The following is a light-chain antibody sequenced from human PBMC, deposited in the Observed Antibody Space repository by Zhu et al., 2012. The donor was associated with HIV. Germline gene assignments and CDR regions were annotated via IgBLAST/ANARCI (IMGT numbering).Light chain of an antibody. Sequence: DIQMTQSPSSLSVSVRDRVTITCRASQNIDMYLHWYQQKSGKAPNLPIYATSTLESGVPSRFSGSGFGTDFTLTISSLQPEDFATYYCLQSYSAPYTFGQGTNLEIK. J-gene: IGKJ2*01. V-gene: IGKV1-39*01. CDR2: ATS. CDR1: QNIDMY. CDR3: LQSYSAPYT.